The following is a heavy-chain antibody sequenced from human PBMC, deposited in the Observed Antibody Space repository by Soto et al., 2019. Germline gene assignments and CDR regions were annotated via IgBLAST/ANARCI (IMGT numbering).Heavy chain of an antibody. CDR2: IYGDDDK. V-gene: IGHV2-5*02. Sequence: QITLNESGPALVKPTQTLTVTCTFSGFSLTTSGVGVHWIRQSPGKALEWLAVIYGDDDKRYNPSLETRLTVTKYTSTNQVVLTMTNMDPADTATYFCAHNPSHSTNWYIRDDWFDSWGQGTLVTVSS. CDR3: AHNPSHSTNWYIRDDWFDS. CDR1: GFSLTTSGVG. J-gene: IGHJ5*01. D-gene: IGHD6-13*01.